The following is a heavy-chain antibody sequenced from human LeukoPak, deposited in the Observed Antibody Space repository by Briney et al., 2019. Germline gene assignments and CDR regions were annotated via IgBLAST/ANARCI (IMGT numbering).Heavy chain of an antibody. Sequence: GGSLRLSCAASGFTVSRNYMSWVRQAPGKGLEWVSVIYSGGRTYYAASLKGRFTISRDNSKNTLYLQMNSLRAEETAVYYCARAGPSSSWHQFDYWGQGTLVTVSS. V-gene: IGHV3-66*01. CDR2: IYSGGRT. D-gene: IGHD6-13*01. CDR1: GFTVSRNY. CDR3: ARAGPSSSWHQFDY. J-gene: IGHJ4*02.